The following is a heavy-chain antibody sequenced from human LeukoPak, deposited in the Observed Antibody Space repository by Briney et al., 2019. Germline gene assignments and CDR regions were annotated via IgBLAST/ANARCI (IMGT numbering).Heavy chain of an antibody. CDR3: AKGSGYKAQYYYYYMDV. J-gene: IGHJ6*03. V-gene: IGHV3-30*02. CDR2: IRYDGSNK. D-gene: IGHD5-12*01. Sequence: GGSLRLSCAASGFTFSSYGMHWVRQAPGKGLEWVAFIRYDGSNKYYADSVKGRFTISRDNFKNTLYLHVNSLRPEDTAVYYCAKGSGYKAQYYYYYMDVWGKGTTVTISS. CDR1: GFTFSSYG.